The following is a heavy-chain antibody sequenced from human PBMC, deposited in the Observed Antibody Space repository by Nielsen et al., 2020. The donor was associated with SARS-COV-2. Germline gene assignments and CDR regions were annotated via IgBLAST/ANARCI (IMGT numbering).Heavy chain of an antibody. CDR1: GFIFDNYA. CDR2: ISGRGSMI. CDR3: TKVPNSSGPPLFYGMDV. J-gene: IGHJ6*02. D-gene: IGHD6-19*01. Sequence: GGSLRLSCAASGFIFDNYAMNWVRRAPGKGLEWVSTISGRGSMIYYTDSVKGRFTISRDSSKNTVFLEMNSLRAGDTAIYYCTKVPNSSGPPLFYGMDVWGQGTTVIVSS. V-gene: IGHV3-23*01.